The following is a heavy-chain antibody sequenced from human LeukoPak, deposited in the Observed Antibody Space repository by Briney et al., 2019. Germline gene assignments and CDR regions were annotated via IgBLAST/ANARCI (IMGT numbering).Heavy chain of an antibody. CDR3: ARHYSSGSDFDY. J-gene: IGHJ4*02. CDR1: GYSFTRYW. Sequence: GESLRISCKGSGYSFTRYWISWVRQMPGKGLEWMGRIDPGDSYTNYSPSFQGHVTVSADKSISTAYLQWSSLKASDTAMYYCARHYSSGSDFDYWGQGTLVTVSS. D-gene: IGHD6-19*01. V-gene: IGHV5-10-1*01. CDR2: IDPGDSYT.